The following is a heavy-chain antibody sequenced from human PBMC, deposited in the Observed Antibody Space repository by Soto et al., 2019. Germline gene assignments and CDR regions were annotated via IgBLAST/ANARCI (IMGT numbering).Heavy chain of an antibody. Sequence: EVQLLESGGGLVQPGGSLRLSCAASGFTFSSYAMSWVRQAPGKGLEWVSAIRGSGGSTYYADSVKGRFTLSRDNSKSTLYLQMNSLRAEDTAVYYCAKDVGRKLETGYFDYWGQGTLVTVSS. CDR1: GFTFSSYA. V-gene: IGHV3-23*01. J-gene: IGHJ4*02. D-gene: IGHD1-1*01. CDR2: IRGSGGST. CDR3: AKDVGRKLETGYFDY.